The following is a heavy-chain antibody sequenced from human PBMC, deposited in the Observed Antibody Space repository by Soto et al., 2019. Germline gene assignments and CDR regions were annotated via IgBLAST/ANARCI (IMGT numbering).Heavy chain of an antibody. V-gene: IGHV3-72*01. D-gene: IGHD2-21*01. Sequence: GGSLRLSCVASGFTLSDHYMDWIRQTPGKGMEWIARLRSKPRGSTTEYAASVRGRFTVSRDDSQNSLFLQLNSLNIDDSAIYYCARGLNSFDMWGQGTMVTVS. CDR2: LRSKPRGSTT. CDR3: ARGLNSFDM. J-gene: IGHJ3*02. CDR1: GFTLSDHY.